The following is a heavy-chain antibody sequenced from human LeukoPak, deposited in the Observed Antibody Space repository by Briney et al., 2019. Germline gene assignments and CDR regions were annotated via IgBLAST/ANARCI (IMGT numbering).Heavy chain of an antibody. V-gene: IGHV3-30*02. Sequence: PGGSLRLSCAASGFTFSSYGMHWVRQAPGKGLEWVAFIRYDGSNKYYADSVKGRFTISRDNSKNTLYLQMNSLRAEDTAVYYCAKYLIYGSGRSDFDYWGQGTLVTVSS. CDR2: IRYDGSNK. D-gene: IGHD3-10*01. CDR1: GFTFSSYG. CDR3: AKYLIYGSGRSDFDY. J-gene: IGHJ4*02.